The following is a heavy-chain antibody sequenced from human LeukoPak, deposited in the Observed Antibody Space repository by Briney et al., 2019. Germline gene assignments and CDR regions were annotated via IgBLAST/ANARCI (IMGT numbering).Heavy chain of an antibody. V-gene: IGHV3-66*01. CDR3: ARDADYGHFDY. D-gene: IGHD4-17*01. Sequence: QAGGSLRLSCAASGFTVSSNYMSWVRQAPGKGLEWVPVIYSGGSTYYADSVKGRFTISRDNSKNTLYLQMNSLRAEDTAVYYCARDADYGHFDYWGQGTLVTVSS. CDR2: IYSGGST. CDR1: GFTVSSNY. J-gene: IGHJ4*02.